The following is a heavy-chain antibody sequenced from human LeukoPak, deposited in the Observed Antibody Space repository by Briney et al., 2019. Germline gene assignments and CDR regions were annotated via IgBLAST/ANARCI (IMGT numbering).Heavy chain of an antibody. CDR2: IYYSGST. Sequence: SETLSLTCTVSGGSISSYYWNWIRQPPGKGLEWIGYIYYSGSTNYNPSLKSRVTISVDKSISTAYLQWSSLKASDTGIYYCASGGWVGATVFDYWGQGTRVTVPS. CDR1: GGSISSYY. J-gene: IGHJ4*02. D-gene: IGHD1-26*01. CDR3: ASGGWVGATVFDY. V-gene: IGHV4-59*12.